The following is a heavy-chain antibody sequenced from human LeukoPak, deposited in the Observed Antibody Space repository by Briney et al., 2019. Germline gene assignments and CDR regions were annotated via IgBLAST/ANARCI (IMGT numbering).Heavy chain of an antibody. V-gene: IGHV3-23*01. CDR1: GFTSSSYA. CDR2: ISGSGGST. J-gene: IGHJ4*02. CDR3: ATARNYDFWSGYSVY. Sequence: GGSLRLSGAASGFTSSSYAMSWVRQAPGKGLEWVSAISGSGGSTYYADSVKGRFTISRDNAKNSLYLQMNSLRAEDTAVYYCATARNYDFWSGYSVYWGQGTLVTVSS. D-gene: IGHD3-3*01.